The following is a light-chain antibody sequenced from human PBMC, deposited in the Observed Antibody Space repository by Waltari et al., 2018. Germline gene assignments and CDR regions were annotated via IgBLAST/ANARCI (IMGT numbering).Light chain of an antibody. Sequence: DIQMTQSPSTLSASVGDRVTITCRARQSISSWLDRYQQQPGKTPKLLIYDASSLESGVPSRFSGSGSGTEFTITVSSPQPDDFATYYCQHYYNFPWTFGQGTKVEIK. V-gene: IGKV1-5*01. CDR2: DAS. CDR3: QHYYNFPWT. CDR1: QSISSW. J-gene: IGKJ1*01.